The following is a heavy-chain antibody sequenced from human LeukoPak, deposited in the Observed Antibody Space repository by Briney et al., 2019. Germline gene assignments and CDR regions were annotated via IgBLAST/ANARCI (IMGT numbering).Heavy chain of an antibody. V-gene: IGHV1-69*05. D-gene: IGHD1-26*01. CDR1: GGTFSSYA. CDR3: ARDVGIVGATIPGYFDY. CDR2: IIPIFATA. J-gene: IGHJ4*02. Sequence: SVKVSCKASGGTFSSYAISWVRQAPGQGLEWMGGIIPIFATANYAQKFQGRVTITTDESTSTAYMELSSLRSEDTAVYYCARDVGIVGATIPGYFDYWGQGTLVTVSS.